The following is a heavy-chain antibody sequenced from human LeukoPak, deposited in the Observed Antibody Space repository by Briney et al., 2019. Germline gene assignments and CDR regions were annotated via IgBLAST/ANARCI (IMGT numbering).Heavy chain of an antibody. CDR3: ARDHYISSWYGFDY. Sequence: GGSLRLSCAASGFTFSDYYMSWIRQAPGKGLEWVANIKQDGGEKYYVDSVKGRFTISRDNAKSSLYLQMNGLRAEDTAIYYCARDHYISSWYGFDYWGQGTLVTVSS. V-gene: IGHV3-7*01. CDR2: IKQDGGEK. D-gene: IGHD6-13*01. CDR1: GFTFSDYY. J-gene: IGHJ4*02.